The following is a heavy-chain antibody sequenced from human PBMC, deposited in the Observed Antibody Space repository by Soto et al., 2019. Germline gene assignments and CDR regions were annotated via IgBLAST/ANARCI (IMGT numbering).Heavy chain of an antibody. CDR2: IYPGDSDT. CDR1: GYSFTSYW. D-gene: IGHD5-18*01. Sequence: GESLKISCEGSGYSFTSYWIGWVRQMPGKGLEWMGIIYPGDSDTRYSPSFQGQVTIPADKSISTAYLQWSSLKASDTAMYYCARGRYRYGYLSWFDPWGQGTQVTVSS. J-gene: IGHJ5*02. V-gene: IGHV5-51*01. CDR3: ARGRYRYGYLSWFDP.